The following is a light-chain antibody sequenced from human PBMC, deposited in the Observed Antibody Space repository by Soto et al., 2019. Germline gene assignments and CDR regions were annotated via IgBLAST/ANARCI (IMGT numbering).Light chain of an antibody. J-gene: IGKJ1*01. CDR1: QSISSNF. V-gene: IGKV3-20*01. Sequence: EIVLTQSPGTLSLSPGERATLSCRASQSISSNFLAWYQHKPGQAPRLLIYGASYRATGIPDRFSGSGSGTDFTLTISRLEPADFAVYFCQQYDNSPRWTFGQGTKVEIK. CDR2: GAS. CDR3: QQYDNSPRWT.